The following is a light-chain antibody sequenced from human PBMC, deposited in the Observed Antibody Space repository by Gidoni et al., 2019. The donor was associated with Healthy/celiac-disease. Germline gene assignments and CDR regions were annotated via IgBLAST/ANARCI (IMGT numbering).Light chain of an antibody. V-gene: IGKV3-11*01. Sequence: EIVLTQSPATLSLSPGERATLSCRASQSVSSYLAWYQQKPGQAPRLIIYDASNRATGSPARFSGSGAGTDFTLTISSVEAEDFAVYCCQQRSNLFTFGPGTKVDIK. CDR1: QSVSSY. CDR3: QQRSNLFT. J-gene: IGKJ3*01. CDR2: DAS.